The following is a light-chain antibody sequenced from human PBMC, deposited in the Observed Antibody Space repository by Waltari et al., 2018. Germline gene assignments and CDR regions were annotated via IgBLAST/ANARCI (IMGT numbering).Light chain of an antibody. V-gene: IGLV2-23*02. CDR3: CSYAGSPTFVI. CDR2: EVN. J-gene: IGLJ2*01. CDR1: RSHVGGFNL. Sequence: QSALTQPASVSGSPGPSLPLSCPATRSHVGGFNLVSWYQQRPCKPPRLMIYEVNKRPSGVSNRFSGSKSGNTASLTISGLQAEDEADYYCCSYAGSPTFVIFGGGSKLTVL.